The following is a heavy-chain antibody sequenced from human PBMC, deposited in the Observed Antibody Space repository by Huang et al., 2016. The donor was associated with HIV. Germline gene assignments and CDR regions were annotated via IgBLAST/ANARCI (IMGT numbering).Heavy chain of an antibody. Sequence: QVQLLESGGGVVRPGGSLRLSCAASGFSFGSHAMHWVRQAPGKGLEWVAFIRYDGSNENYVDYVKGRFTISRDNSKNSLSLQMNSLRVEDTAMYYCAKVAGGVYDYADYWGQGTLVTVS. J-gene: IGHJ4*02. CDR2: IRYDGSNE. CDR1: GFSFGSHA. V-gene: IGHV3-30*02. D-gene: IGHD2-8*01. CDR3: AKVAGGVYDYADY.